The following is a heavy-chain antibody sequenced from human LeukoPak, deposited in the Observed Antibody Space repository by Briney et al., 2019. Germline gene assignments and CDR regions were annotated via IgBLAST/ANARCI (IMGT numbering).Heavy chain of an antibody. Sequence: SETLSLTCTVSGGSISSSSYYWSWIRQPAGKGLEWIGRTYTSGSTNYNPSLKSRVTMSVDTSKNQFSLKLSSVTAADTAVYYCARDISRRMDYDFWSGYLNWFDPWGQGTLVTVSS. CDR2: TYTSGST. CDR1: GGSISSSSYY. V-gene: IGHV4-61*02. J-gene: IGHJ5*02. CDR3: ARDISRRMDYDFWSGYLNWFDP. D-gene: IGHD3-3*01.